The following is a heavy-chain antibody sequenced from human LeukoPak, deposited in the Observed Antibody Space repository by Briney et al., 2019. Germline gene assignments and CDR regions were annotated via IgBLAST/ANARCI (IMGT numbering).Heavy chain of an antibody. D-gene: IGHD3-10*01. CDR3: ARSMVRGVIRYDY. CDR2: IYYSGST. J-gene: IGHJ4*02. Sequence: TTSETLSLTCTVSGGSISSYYWSWIRQPPGKGLEWIGYIYYSGSTNYNPSLKSRVTISVDTSKSQFSLKLSSVTAADTAVYYCARSMVRGVIRYDYWGQGTLVTVSS. CDR1: GGSISSYY. V-gene: IGHV4-59*01.